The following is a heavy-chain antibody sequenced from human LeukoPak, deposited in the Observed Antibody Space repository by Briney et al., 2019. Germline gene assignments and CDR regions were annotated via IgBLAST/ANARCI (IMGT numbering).Heavy chain of an antibody. J-gene: IGHJ3*02. CDR2: ISAYNGNT. V-gene: IGHV1-18*01. D-gene: IGHD5-24*01. Sequence: GASVKVSCKASGYTFTSYGISWVRQAPGQGLEWMGWISAYNGNTNYAQKLQGRVTMTTDTSTSTAYMELRSLRSDDTAVYYCARDRRDGYNKGGDAFDIWGQGTMVTVSS. CDR3: ARDRRDGYNKGGDAFDI. CDR1: GYTFTSYG.